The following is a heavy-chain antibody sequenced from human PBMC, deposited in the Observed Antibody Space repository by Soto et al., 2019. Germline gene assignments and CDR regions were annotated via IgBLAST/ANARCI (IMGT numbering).Heavy chain of an antibody. J-gene: IGHJ3*02. D-gene: IGHD2-21*02. V-gene: IGHV1-69*13. CDR3: ARRAYCGGDCYLAFDI. CDR1: GGTFSSYA. Sequence: SVKVSCKASGGTFSSYAISWVRQAPGQGLEWMGGIIPIFGTANYAQKFQGRVTITADESTSTAYMELSSLRSEDTAVYYCARRAYCGGDCYLAFDIWGQGTMVTVSS. CDR2: IIPIFGTA.